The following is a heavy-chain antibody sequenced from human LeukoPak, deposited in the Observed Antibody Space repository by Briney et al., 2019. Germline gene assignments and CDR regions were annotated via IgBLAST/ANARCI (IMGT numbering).Heavy chain of an antibody. V-gene: IGHV3-23*01. CDR3: AKDRLPAARNYFDY. D-gene: IGHD6-6*01. Sequence: GGSLRLSCVASGVTLSNYAMSWARQAPGKGLEWVSAISGSGGSTYYADSVKGRFTISRDNSKNTLYLQMNSLRAEDTAVYYCAKDRLPAARNYFDYWGQGTLVTVSS. CDR1: GVTLSNYA. CDR2: ISGSGGST. J-gene: IGHJ4*02.